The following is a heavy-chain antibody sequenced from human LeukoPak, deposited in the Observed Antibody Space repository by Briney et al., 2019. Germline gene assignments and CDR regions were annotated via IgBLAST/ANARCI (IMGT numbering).Heavy chain of an antibody. Sequence: SETLSLTCAVSGYSISSGYYWSWIRQPPGKGLEWIGSIYHSGSAYYNPSLKSRVTISVDTSKNQFSLKLSSVTAADTAVYYCARQEYYYGSGSYYPFDYWGQGTLVTVSS. CDR1: GYSISSGYY. J-gene: IGHJ4*02. CDR2: IYHSGSA. V-gene: IGHV4-38-2*01. CDR3: ARQEYYYGSGSYYPFDY. D-gene: IGHD3-10*01.